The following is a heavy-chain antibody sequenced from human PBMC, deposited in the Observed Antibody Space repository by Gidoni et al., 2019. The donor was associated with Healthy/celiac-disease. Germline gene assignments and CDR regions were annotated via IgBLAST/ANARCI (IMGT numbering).Heavy chain of an antibody. CDR3: ARAPSYGPRVSAEYFQH. Sequence: QVQLVESGGGVVQPGRSLRLSCAASGFTFSSYGMHWVRQAPGKGLEWVAVIWYDGSNKYYADSVKGRFTISRDNSKNTLYLQMNSLRAEDTAVYYCARAPSYGPRVSAEYFQHWGQGTLVTVSS. D-gene: IGHD4-17*01. CDR2: IWYDGSNK. CDR1: GFTFSSYG. J-gene: IGHJ1*01. V-gene: IGHV3-33*01.